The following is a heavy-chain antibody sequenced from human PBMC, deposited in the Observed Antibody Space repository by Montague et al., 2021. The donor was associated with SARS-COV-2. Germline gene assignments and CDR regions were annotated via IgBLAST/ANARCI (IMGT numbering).Heavy chain of an antibody. D-gene: IGHD3-10*01. CDR1: GFTFSSYG. J-gene: IGHJ4*02. CDR2: IWYDGSNK. Sequence: SLRLSCAASGFTFSSYGMHWVRQAPGKGLEWVAVIWYDGSNKYYADSVKGRFTISRDNSKNTLYLQMNSLGAEGTAVYYCARDAYGSGSYYFDYWGQGTLVTVSS. V-gene: IGHV3-33*01. CDR3: ARDAYGSGSYYFDY.